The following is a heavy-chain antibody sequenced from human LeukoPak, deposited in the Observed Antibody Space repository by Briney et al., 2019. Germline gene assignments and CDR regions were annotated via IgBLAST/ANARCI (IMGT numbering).Heavy chain of an antibody. CDR2: INHSGST. D-gene: IGHD3-22*01. J-gene: IGHJ3*02. CDR1: GGSFSGYY. V-gene: IGHV4-34*01. Sequence: SETLSLTCAVYGGSFSGYYWSWIRQPPGKGLEWIGEINHSGSTNYNPSLKSRVTISVDTSKNQFSLKLSSVTAADMAVYYCARTMAADSIRLHAFDIWGQGTMVTVSS. CDR3: ARTMAADSIRLHAFDI.